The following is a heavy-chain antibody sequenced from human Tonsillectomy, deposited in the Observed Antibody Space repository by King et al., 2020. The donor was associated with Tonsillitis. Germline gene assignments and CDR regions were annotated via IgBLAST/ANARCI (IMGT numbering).Heavy chain of an antibody. CDR3: ARPSGLLVRTYYCSMDV. D-gene: IGHD3-10*01. CDR2: IIPIFGTT. J-gene: IGHJ6*02. V-gene: IGHV1-69*01. CDR1: GGTFSSSA. Sequence: QLVQSGAEVKKPGSSVKVSCKASGGTFSSSAISWVRQAPGQGLEWMGGIIPIFGTTHYAQKFQGRLSITADETTGTGYMELSSLRSDDTAVYYCARPSGLLVRTYYCSMDVWGQGTTVTVSS.